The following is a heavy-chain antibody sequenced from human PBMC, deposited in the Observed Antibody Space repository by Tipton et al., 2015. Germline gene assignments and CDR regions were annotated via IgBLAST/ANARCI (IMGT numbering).Heavy chain of an antibody. V-gene: IGHV5-51*01. CDR3: ARSSPRVVVPATADGVFDI. CDR2: IYPDDSDT. Sequence: QLVQSGAEVKKPGESLTISCKTSGYRFTKSWIGWVRQMPGKGLEWMGSIYPDDSDTRYSPSFQGQVTISADKSISTAYLQWSSLRTSDTAMYYCARSSPRVVVPATADGVFDIWGQGTLVTVSS. J-gene: IGHJ3*02. CDR1: GYRFTKSW. D-gene: IGHD2-2*01.